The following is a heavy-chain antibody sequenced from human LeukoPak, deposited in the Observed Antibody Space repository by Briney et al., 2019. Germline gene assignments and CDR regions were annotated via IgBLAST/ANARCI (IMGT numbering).Heavy chain of an antibody. Sequence: GASLRLSCAASGFTFSSYSMNWVRQAPGKGLEWVSSISSSSSYIYYADSVKGRFTISRDNAKNSLYLLMNSLRAEETAVYYCARGPYYYDRSGYYIDYWGQGTLVTVSS. CDR1: GFTFSSYS. J-gene: IGHJ4*02. CDR3: ARGPYYYDRSGYYIDY. D-gene: IGHD3-22*01. V-gene: IGHV3-21*01. CDR2: ISSSSSYI.